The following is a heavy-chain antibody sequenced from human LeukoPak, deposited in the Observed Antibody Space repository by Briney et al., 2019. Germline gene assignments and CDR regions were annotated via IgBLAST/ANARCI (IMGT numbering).Heavy chain of an antibody. D-gene: IGHD6-13*01. V-gene: IGHV1-18*01. CDR1: GYTFTIYG. CDR3: ARDRSSSSWYRY. CDR2: ISAYSGNT. J-gene: IGHJ4*02. Sequence: GASVTVSCKASGYTFTIYGISWVRQAPGQGREWMGWISAYSGNTNYAQKLQGRVTMTTDTSTSTAYMELRSLRSDDTAVYYCARDRSSSSWYRYWGQGTLVTVSS.